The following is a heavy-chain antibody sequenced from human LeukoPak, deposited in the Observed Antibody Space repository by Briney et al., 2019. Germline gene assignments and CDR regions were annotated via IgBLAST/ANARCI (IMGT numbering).Heavy chain of an antibody. CDR2: IYHSGST. V-gene: IGHV4-30-2*01. CDR1: GGSISSGGYS. D-gene: IGHD7-27*01. CDR3: ATRPNGGLPYYFDY. J-gene: IGHJ4*02. Sequence: SETLSLTCTVSGGSISSGGYSWSWIRQPPGKGLEWIGEIYHSGSTNYNPSLKSRVTISVDKSKNQFSLKLSSVTAADTAVYYCATRPNGGLPYYFDYWGQGTLVTVSS.